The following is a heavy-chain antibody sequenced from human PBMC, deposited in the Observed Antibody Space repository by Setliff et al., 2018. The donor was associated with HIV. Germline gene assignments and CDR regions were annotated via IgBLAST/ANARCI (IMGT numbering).Heavy chain of an antibody. CDR3: ARGAGLYGDYHVY. CDR1: GGSISSGANY. Sequence: SETLSLTCTVSGGSISSGANYWGWIRQHPGKGLEWIGYIYYRGSTYYNPSPESRVTISLDTSKNQFSLKLSSVTAADTAVYYCARGAGLYGDYHVYWGQGTMVTVSS. V-gene: IGHV4-31*03. J-gene: IGHJ3*01. D-gene: IGHD4-17*01. CDR2: IYYRGST.